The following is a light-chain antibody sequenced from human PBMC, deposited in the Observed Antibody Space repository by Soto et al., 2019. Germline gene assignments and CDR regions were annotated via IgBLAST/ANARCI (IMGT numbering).Light chain of an antibody. CDR2: DAS. J-gene: IGKJ1*01. CDR3: QQYKDDAWT. CDR1: QRIDRY. V-gene: IGKV1-5*01. Sequence: DIQLTQSPSTLSASVGDRVTITCRASQRIDRYLAWYQQKPGKAPKLLVYDASTLEGGVPSSFSGSGSATEFILTISSLQPDDFATYYCQQYKDDAWTFGQGTRVEIK.